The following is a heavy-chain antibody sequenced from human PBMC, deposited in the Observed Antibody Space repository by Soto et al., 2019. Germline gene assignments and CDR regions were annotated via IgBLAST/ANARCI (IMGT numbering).Heavy chain of an antibody. V-gene: IGHV3-23*01. CDR1: GFTFTDYA. D-gene: IGHD6-13*01. J-gene: IGHJ4*02. CDR2: ISGIGGST. CDR3: ARGSSGYISSWYYFDY. Sequence: GGSLRLSCAASGFTFTDYALSWVRQAPGKGLEWVATISGIGGSTYLADSVKGRPSISRDNSKNTVSLLMNSLRAEDTAVYFCARGSSGYISSWYYFDYWGRGTLVTVSS.